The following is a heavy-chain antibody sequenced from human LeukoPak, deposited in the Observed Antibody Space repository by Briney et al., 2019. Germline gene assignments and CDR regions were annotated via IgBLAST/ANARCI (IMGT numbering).Heavy chain of an antibody. Sequence: SETLSLTCTLSVGSVSNAGYYCTSVRQPPGKGLEWHGYDSSNGINYNPSLRTRDTLSVDMSKNQFSLTLRSATTADTAAYYCAREEECSGGNCYSYGWFDPWGQGTLVTVSS. J-gene: IGHJ5*02. CDR2: DSSNGI. CDR1: VGSVSNAGYY. D-gene: IGHD2-15*01. CDR3: AREEECSGGNCYSYGWFDP. V-gene: IGHV4-61*08.